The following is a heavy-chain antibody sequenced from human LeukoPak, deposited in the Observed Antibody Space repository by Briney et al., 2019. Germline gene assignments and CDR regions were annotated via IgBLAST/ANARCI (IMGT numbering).Heavy chain of an antibody. V-gene: IGHV3-30*18. J-gene: IGHJ4*02. CDR1: GFTFSSYG. Sequence: GRALRLFCAASGFTFSSYGMHWVRQAPGKGLEGVGVISYGGSNKYYADSVKGRFTISRDNSKNTLYLQMNSLRAEDTAVYYCAKGGHPYYDVLTGYYEHFDYWGQGTLVTVSS. D-gene: IGHD3-9*01. CDR3: AKGGHPYYDVLTGYYEHFDY. CDR2: ISYGGSNK.